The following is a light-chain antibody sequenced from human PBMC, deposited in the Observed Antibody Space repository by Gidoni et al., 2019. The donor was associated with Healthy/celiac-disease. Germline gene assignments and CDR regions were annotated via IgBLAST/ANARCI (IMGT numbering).Light chain of an antibody. J-gene: IGKJ1*01. CDR1: QSISNY. Sequence: DLQMTQSPSPWSASVGDRVTITCRASQSISNYLDWYQQKPGKAPKLLIYAASSLQRGVPSRFSGSGSGTDFTLTISSLQPEDVATYYCQKNYSTPWTFGEGTKVEIK. CDR2: AAS. V-gene: IGKV1-39*01. CDR3: QKNYSTPWT.